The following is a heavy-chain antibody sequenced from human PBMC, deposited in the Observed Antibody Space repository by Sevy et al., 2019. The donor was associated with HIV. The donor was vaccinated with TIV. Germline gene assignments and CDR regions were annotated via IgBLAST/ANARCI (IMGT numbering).Heavy chain of an antibody. Sequence: SESLSLTCTVSGGSISSNSYYWVWIRQPPGKGLEWIGSIYYSGTTYYNPSLKSRVTISIDTSKTQFSLKLSSVTAADTAIFYCTRLNYGDYSNYFDPWGQGSLVTVSS. V-gene: IGHV4-39*01. J-gene: IGHJ5*02. CDR1: GGSISSNSYY. D-gene: IGHD4-17*01. CDR3: TRLNYGDYSNYFDP. CDR2: IYYSGTT.